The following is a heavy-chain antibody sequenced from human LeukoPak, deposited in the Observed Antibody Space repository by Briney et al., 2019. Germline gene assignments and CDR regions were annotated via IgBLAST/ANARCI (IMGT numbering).Heavy chain of an antibody. J-gene: IGHJ3*02. CDR3: ARRGVAVADLVGAFDI. CDR1: GFTFSSYS. CDR2: ISSSSSYI. D-gene: IGHD6-19*01. V-gene: IGHV3-21*01. Sequence: GGSLRLSCAASGFTFSSYSMNWVRQAPGKGLEWVSSISSSSSYIYYADSVKGRFTISRDNAKNSLYLQMNSLRAEDTPVYYCARRGVAVADLVGAFDIWGQGTMVTVSS.